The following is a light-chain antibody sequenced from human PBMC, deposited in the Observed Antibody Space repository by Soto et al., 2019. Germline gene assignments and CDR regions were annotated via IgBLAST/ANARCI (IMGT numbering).Light chain of an antibody. CDR3: CSYAGSNTSV. Sequence: QSALTQPASVSGSPGQSITISCTGTSSDVGSYNLVSWYQQHPDKAPKLMISEGSKRPSGVSNRFSGSKSGNTASLTISGLHAEDEADYYCCSYAGSNTSVFGTRTKLTVL. V-gene: IGLV2-23*01. CDR1: SSDVGSYNL. CDR2: EGS. J-gene: IGLJ1*01.